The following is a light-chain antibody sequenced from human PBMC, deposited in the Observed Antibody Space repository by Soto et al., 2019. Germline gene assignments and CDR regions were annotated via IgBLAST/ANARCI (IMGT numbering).Light chain of an antibody. V-gene: IGLV2-23*02. CDR3: CSFARSSTWI. Sequence: QSALTQPASVSGSPGQSITISCTGTNSDVGNYNHVSWYQQHPGKAPKLMIYEVSERPSGVSNRFSGSKSGNTASLTISGLQAEDEADYYCCSFARSSTWIFGGGTKRPS. J-gene: IGLJ2*01. CDR2: EVS. CDR1: NSDVGNYNH.